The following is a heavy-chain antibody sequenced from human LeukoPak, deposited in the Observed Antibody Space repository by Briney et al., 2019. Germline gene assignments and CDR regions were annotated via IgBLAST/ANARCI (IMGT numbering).Heavy chain of an antibody. D-gene: IGHD3-22*01. V-gene: IGHV3-7*01. CDR3: ARDRDSRWDFDL. CDR1: GFTSSTYW. J-gene: IGHJ2*01. Sequence: GGSLRLSCAASGFTSSTYWMSWVRLAPGKGLEWVASIKQDGSETYYVDSVKGRFTLSRDNAKNSLYLQMNSLRADDTAVYYCARDRDSRWDFDLWGRGTLVTVSS. CDR2: IKQDGSET.